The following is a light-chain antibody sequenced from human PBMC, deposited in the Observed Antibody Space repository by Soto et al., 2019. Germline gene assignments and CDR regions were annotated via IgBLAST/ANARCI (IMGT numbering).Light chain of an antibody. J-gene: IGKJ1*01. V-gene: IGKV3-15*01. CDR3: QQYNNWAAVT. CDR2: GAS. Sequence: EIVMTQSPATLSVSPGERATLSCRARQSVSSNLAWYQQKPGQAPRRLIYGASTRATGIPARFSGSGSGTEFTLNISSLQSEDFAGYYCQQYNNWAAVTFGQGTKVDIK. CDR1: QSVSSN.